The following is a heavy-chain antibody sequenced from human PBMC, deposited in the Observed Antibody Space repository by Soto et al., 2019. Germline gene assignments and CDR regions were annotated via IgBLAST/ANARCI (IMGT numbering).Heavy chain of an antibody. CDR3: ARFTRGSSGDY. Sequence: EVQLVESGGDLVQPGGSLRLSCVASGFTFNTYWMSWVRQAPGKGLEWVANIKEDGSDKYYVDSVKGRVTISRDNAKHLLYLQMNSLGAGDTAMYYCARFTRGSSGDYWGQGTLVTVSS. J-gene: IGHJ4*02. CDR1: GFTFNTYW. V-gene: IGHV3-7*01. CDR2: IKEDGSDK. D-gene: IGHD6-25*01.